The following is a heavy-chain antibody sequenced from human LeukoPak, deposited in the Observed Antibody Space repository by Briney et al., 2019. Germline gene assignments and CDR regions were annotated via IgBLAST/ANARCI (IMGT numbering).Heavy chain of an antibody. D-gene: IGHD7-27*01. CDR3: ATATGGAWVHNGMDV. Sequence: ASVKVSCKVSGYTLTELSMHWVRQAPGKGLEWMGGFDPDGGETVYAQKFQGGVTMTEDTSTDTAYMELSSLRSEDTAVYYCATATGGAWVHNGMDVWGQGTTVTVSS. V-gene: IGHV1-24*01. CDR2: FDPDGGET. CDR1: GYTLTELS. J-gene: IGHJ6*02.